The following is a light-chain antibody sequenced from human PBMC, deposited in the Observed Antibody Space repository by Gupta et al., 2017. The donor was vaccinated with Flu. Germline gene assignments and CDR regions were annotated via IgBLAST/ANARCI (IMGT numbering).Light chain of an antibody. CDR2: AAS. CDR3: QQSYSTPRT. V-gene: IGKV1-39*01. CDR1: QSISSY. J-gene: IGKJ4*01. Sequence: DIQMTQSPSSLSASVGDRVTIPCRASQSISSYLNWYQQKPGKAPQLLIYAASSLQSGVPSRFSGSGSGTDFTLTISSLQPEDFATYYCQQSYSTPRTFGGGTKVEIK.